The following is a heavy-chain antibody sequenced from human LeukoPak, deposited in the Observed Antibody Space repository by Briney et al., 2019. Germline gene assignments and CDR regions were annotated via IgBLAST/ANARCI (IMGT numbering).Heavy chain of an antibody. CDR2: IYYSGST. CDR1: GGSISSSSYY. V-gene: IGHV4-39*07. CDR3: AREGGRIAVVAVYFDY. J-gene: IGHJ4*02. Sequence: SETLSLTCTVSGGSISSSSYYWGWIRQPPGKGLEWIGSIYYSGSTNYNPSLKSRVTISLDTSRNQFSLKLSSVTAADTAVYYCAREGGRIAVVAVYFDYWGQGTLVTVSS. D-gene: IGHD6-19*01.